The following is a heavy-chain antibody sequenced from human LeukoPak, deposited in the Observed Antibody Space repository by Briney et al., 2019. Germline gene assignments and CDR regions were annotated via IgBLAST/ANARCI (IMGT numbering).Heavy chain of an antibody. CDR3: ARDSVYYCDSPGY. D-gene: IGHD3-22*01. Sequence: GGSLRLSCAASGFTVSSNYMSWVRQAPGKGLEWVSVIYSGGSTYYADSVKGRFTISRDNSKNTLYLQMNSLRAEDTAVYYCARDSVYYCDSPGYWGQGTLVTVSS. CDR1: GFTVSSNY. V-gene: IGHV3-66*02. J-gene: IGHJ4*02. CDR2: IYSGGST.